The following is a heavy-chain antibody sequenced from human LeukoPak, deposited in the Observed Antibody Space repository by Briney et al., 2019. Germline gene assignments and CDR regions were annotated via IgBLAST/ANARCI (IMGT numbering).Heavy chain of an antibody. CDR2: MYINEST. V-gene: IGHV4-30-4*08. D-gene: IGHD1-26*01. CDR3: ARVRVGAHGFDP. Sequence: TLSLTRTVSGGSTSSGDYYWSWIRHPPGNGLEWIGHMYINESTKHNPALKSRVTISVVTFKDQFALKRSSVTAADTAVYYCARVRVGAHGFDPWGPGTMVTVSS. CDR1: GGSTSSGDYY. J-gene: IGHJ5*02.